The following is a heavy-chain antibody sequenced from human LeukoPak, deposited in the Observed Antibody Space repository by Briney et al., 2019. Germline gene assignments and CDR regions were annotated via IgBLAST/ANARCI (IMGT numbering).Heavy chain of an antibody. CDR2: IKQDGSEK. J-gene: IGHJ4*02. Sequence: PGGSLRLSCAASGFTFSSYWMSWVRQAPGKGLEWVANIKQDGSEKYYVDSVKGRFTISRDNAKNSLYLQMNSLRAEDTAVYYCAKDRRGYSGYELNDYWGQGTLVTVSS. V-gene: IGHV3-7*01. D-gene: IGHD5-12*01. CDR1: GFTFSSYW. CDR3: AKDRRGYSGYELNDY.